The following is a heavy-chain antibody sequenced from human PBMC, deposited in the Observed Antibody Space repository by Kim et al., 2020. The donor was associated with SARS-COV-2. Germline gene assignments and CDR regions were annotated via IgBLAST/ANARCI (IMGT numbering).Heavy chain of an antibody. CDR3: AGTGYSSGWYGGDVDY. CDR2: INHSGST. D-gene: IGHD6-19*01. J-gene: IGHJ4*01. Sequence: SETLSLTCAVYGGSFSGYYWSWIRQPPGKGLEWIGEINHSGSTNYNPSLKSRVTISVDTSKNQFSLKLSSVTAADTAVYYCAGTGYSSGWYGGDVDYWG. CDR1: GGSFSGYY. V-gene: IGHV4-34*01.